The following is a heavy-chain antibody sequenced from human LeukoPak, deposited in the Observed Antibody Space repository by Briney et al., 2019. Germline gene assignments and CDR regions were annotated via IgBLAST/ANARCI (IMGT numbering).Heavy chain of an antibody. CDR3: AGVDGLSGKYSFDY. CDR2: IGTAGDS. Sequence: GGSLRLSCAASGFTFSRYDMHWVRQSIGRGLEWVSAIGTAGDSYYPDSVKGRFTISRENVKNSLYLQMNSLRAGDTAVYFCAGVDGLSGKYSFDYWGQGTLVTVSS. V-gene: IGHV3-13*01. CDR1: GFTFSRYD. J-gene: IGHJ4*02. D-gene: IGHD1-26*01.